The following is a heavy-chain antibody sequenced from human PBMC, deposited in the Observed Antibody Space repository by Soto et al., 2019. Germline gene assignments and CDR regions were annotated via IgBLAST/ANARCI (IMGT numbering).Heavy chain of an antibody. V-gene: IGHV1-18*01. J-gene: IGHJ4*02. CDR1: GYTFTSYG. CDR3: ARDRLGATGDY. Sequence: ASVKVSCKASGYTFTSYGISWVRQAPGQGLEWMGWISAYNTNTNYAQKLQGRVTMTTDTSTSTSYMELRSLRSDDTAVYFCARDRLGATGDYWGQGTLVTVSS. D-gene: IGHD1-26*01. CDR2: ISAYNTNT.